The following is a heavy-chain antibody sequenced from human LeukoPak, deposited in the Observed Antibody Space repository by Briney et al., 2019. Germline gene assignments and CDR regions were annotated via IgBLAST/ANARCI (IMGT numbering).Heavy chain of an antibody. D-gene: IGHD1-1*01. CDR1: GGSISSNTYY. CDR2: IYYTGST. V-gene: IGHV4-39*01. J-gene: IGHJ4*02. Sequence: SETLSLTCTVSGGSISSNTYYWGWIRQPPGKGLEWIGNIYYTGSTYYNSPLKSRVTISVDTPKNQFSLKLRSVTAADTAVYYCAKGGWNGWMDYFDYWGQGTLVTVSS. CDR3: AKGGWNGWMDYFDY.